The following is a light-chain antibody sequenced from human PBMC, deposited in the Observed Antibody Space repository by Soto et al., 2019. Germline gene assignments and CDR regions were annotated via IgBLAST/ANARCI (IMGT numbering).Light chain of an antibody. CDR1: QSVSNN. V-gene: IGKV3-15*01. CDR2: DAS. Sequence: ILMTQSPATLSVCQGERATLSCRASQSVSNNLAWYQQKPGQAPRLLIYDASTRATGIPARFSGSGSGTEFTLTISGLQSEDFAVYYCQQYNNWPPWTFGQGTKVEIK. J-gene: IGKJ1*01. CDR3: QQYNNWPPWT.